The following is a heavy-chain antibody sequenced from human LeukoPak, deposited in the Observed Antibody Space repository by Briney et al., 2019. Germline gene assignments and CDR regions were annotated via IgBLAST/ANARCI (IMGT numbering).Heavy chain of an antibody. CDR1: GFTFSSYW. Sequence: GGSLRLSCAASGFTFSSYWMSWVRQAPGKGLEWVANIKQDRSEDNYVDSVRGRFTISRDNAKNSLYLQMNSLRTEDTAVYYCARTGNYFDYWGQGTLVTVSS. V-gene: IGHV3-7*01. CDR3: ARTGNYFDY. J-gene: IGHJ4*02. CDR2: IKQDRSED. D-gene: IGHD3-10*01.